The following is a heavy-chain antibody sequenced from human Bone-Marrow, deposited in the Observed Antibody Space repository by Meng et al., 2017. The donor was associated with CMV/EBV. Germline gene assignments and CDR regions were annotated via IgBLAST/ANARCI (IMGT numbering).Heavy chain of an antibody. Sequence: GESLKISCAASGFTFSSYAMHWVRQAPGKGLEWVAVISYDGSNKYYADSVKGRFTISRDNSKNTLYLQMNSLRAEDTAVYYCARDFWRGLDYLGQGTLVTVSS. J-gene: IGHJ4*02. CDR3: ARDFWRGLDY. CDR2: ISYDGSNK. CDR1: GFTFSSYA. V-gene: IGHV3-30-3*01. D-gene: IGHD3-3*01.